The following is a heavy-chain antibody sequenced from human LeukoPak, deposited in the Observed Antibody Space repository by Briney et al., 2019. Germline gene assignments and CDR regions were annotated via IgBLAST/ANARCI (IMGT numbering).Heavy chain of an antibody. CDR1: GFTFGSYS. D-gene: IGHD3-22*01. CDR2: ISSSSSYI. CDR3: ARDLDSSGYFPN. V-gene: IGHV3-21*01. J-gene: IGHJ4*02. Sequence: GGSLRLSCAASGFTFGSYSMNWVRQAPGKGLEWVSSISSSSSYIYYADSVKGRFTISRDNAKNSLYLQMNSLRAEDTAVYYCARDLDSSGYFPNWGQGTLVTVSS.